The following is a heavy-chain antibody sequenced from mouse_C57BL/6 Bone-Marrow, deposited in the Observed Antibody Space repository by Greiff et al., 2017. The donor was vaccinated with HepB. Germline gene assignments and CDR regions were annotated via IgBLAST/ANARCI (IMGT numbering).Heavy chain of an antibody. CDR1: GYTFTSYW. V-gene: IGHV1-50*01. D-gene: IGHD1-1*01. CDR2: IDPADSYT. CDR3: ARITTVGVGDY. J-gene: IGHJ2*01. Sequence: VQLQQPGAELVKPGASVKLSCKASGYTFTSYWMQWVKQRPGQGLEWIGEIDPADSYTNYNQKFKGKATLTVDKSSSTAYMQLSSLTSEDSAVYYCARITTVGVGDYWGQGTTRTVSS.